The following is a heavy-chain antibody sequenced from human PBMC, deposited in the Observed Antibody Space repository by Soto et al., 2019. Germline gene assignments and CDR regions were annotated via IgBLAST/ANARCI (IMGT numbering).Heavy chain of an antibody. Sequence: QVQLVQSGAEVKKPGASVKVSCKASGYNFTGYYMYWVRQAPGQGLEWMGWINPNSGGTNYSQKFEGRVTMTSDTSISTAYMELSRLKSDDTAVYYSARDLAVLIPDAPPGIDYWGQGTLVTVSS. CDR3: ARDLAVLIPDAPPGIDY. J-gene: IGHJ4*02. CDR1: GYNFTGYY. D-gene: IGHD3-16*01. V-gene: IGHV1-2*02. CDR2: INPNSGGT.